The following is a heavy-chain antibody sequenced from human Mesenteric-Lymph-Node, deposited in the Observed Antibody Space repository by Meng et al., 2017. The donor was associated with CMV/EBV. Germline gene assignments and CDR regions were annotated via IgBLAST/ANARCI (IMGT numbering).Heavy chain of an antibody. CDR2: INHSGST. V-gene: IGHV4-34*01. CDR3: ARGSSYDILTGYFDY. J-gene: IGHJ4*02. D-gene: IGHD3-9*01. CDR1: GGSFSSYY. Sequence: QVQFHQGGSGLLKPSETLSVTCAVYGGSFSSYYWNWIRQAPEKGLEWIGEINHSGSTTYNPSFTSRIIISVDTSTNQISLNMSSVTAADTAVYYCARGSSYDILTGYFDYWGQGALVTVSS.